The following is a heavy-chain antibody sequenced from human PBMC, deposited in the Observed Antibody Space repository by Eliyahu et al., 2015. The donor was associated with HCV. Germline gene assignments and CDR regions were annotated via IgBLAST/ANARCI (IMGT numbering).Heavy chain of an antibody. CDR1: GFTVSSNY. CDR3: ARDRGNGYYYYGMDV. CDR2: IYSGGST. V-gene: IGHV3-53*01. D-gene: IGHD3-16*01. J-gene: IGHJ6*02. Sequence: EVQLVESGGGLIQPGGSLRLSCAASGFTVSSNYMSWXRXAPGKGLEWVSVIYSGGSTYYADSVKGRFTISRDNSKNTLYLQMNSLRAEDTAVYYCARDRGNGYYYYGMDVWGQGTTVTVSS.